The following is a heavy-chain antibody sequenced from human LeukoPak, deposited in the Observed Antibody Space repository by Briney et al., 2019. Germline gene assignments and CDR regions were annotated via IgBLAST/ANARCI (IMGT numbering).Heavy chain of an antibody. Sequence: GGSLRLSCAASGFTRTYWMHWVRQAPGKGLVWVSHINDDGSDTNYADPVKGRFTISRDNAKNMVFLQMSSLRAEDTAVYYSARDNNYAMGLWGQGTTVTVSS. V-gene: IGHV3-74*01. CDR3: ARDNNYAMGL. J-gene: IGHJ6*02. CDR1: GFTRTYW. CDR2: INDDGSDT.